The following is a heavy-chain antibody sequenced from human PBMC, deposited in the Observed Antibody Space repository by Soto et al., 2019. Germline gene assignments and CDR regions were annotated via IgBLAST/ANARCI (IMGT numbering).Heavy chain of an antibody. CDR1: GGSISSGGYY. J-gene: IGHJ6*02. CDR2: IYYSGST. CDR3: ARDRGPGMDV. Sequence: SETLSLTCTVSGGSISSGGYYWSWIRQHPGKGLEWIGYIYYSGSTYYNPSLKSRVTISVDTSKNQFSLKLSSVTAADMAVYYCARDRGPGMDVWGQGTTVTVSS. D-gene: IGHD3-10*01. V-gene: IGHV4-31*03.